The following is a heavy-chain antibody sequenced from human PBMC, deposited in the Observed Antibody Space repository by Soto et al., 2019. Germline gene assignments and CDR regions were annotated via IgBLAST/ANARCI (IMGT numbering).Heavy chain of an antibody. Sequence: EVQLLESGGGLVQPGGSLRLSCAASGFTFSNFAMTWVRQAPGKELQWVSSISGSGRATYCADSVKGRCTISRDNSKNTLDLQMDSLRTEDTAVYYCAKGSRHCDSSSCYSLSGFDLWGQGTMVTVSS. J-gene: IGHJ3*01. CDR1: GFTFSNFA. D-gene: IGHD2-2*01. CDR3: AKGSRHCDSSSCYSLSGFDL. V-gene: IGHV3-23*01. CDR2: ISGSGRAT.